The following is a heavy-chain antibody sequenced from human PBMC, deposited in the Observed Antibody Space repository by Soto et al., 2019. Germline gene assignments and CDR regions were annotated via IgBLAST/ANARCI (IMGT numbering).Heavy chain of an antibody. V-gene: IGHV3-74*01. CDR3: ARVNPGYSYVNY. Sequence: EVQLVESGGGLVQPGGSLRLSCAASGFTFSSYWMLWVRQAPGKGLVWVSRINSDGSTTSYADSVKGRFTISRDNAKNTLYLQMNSLRAEVTAVYYCARVNPGYSYVNYWCQGTLVTVSS. J-gene: IGHJ4*02. CDR2: INSDGSTT. D-gene: IGHD5-18*01. CDR1: GFTFSSYW.